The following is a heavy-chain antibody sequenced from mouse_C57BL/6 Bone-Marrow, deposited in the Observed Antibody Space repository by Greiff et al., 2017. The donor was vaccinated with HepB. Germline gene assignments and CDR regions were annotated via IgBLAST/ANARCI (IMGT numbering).Heavy chain of an antibody. J-gene: IGHJ3*01. D-gene: IGHD2-5*01. Sequence: EVKLMESGGGLVKPGGSLKLSCAASGFTFSSYAMSWVRQTPEKRLEWVATISDGGSYTYYPDNVKGRFTISSDNAKNNLYLQMSHLKSEDTAMYYCARSYSNFLFAYWGQGTLVTVSA. CDR2: ISDGGSYT. V-gene: IGHV5-4*03. CDR1: GFTFSSYA. CDR3: ARSYSNFLFAY.